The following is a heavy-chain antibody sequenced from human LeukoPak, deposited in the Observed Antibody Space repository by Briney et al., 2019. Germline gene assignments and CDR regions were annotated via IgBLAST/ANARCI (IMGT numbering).Heavy chain of an antibody. J-gene: IGHJ6*02. CDR3: AREGDSSGWWLDYYYGMDV. V-gene: IGHV3-33*01. D-gene: IGHD6-19*01. CDR1: GFTFSSYG. CDR2: IWYDGSNE. Sequence: PGGSLRLSCAASGFTFSSYGMHWVRQAPGKGLEWVAVIWYDGSNEYYADSVKGRFTISRDNSKNTLYLQMNSLRAEDTAVYYCAREGDSSGWWLDYYYGMDVWGQGTTVTVSS.